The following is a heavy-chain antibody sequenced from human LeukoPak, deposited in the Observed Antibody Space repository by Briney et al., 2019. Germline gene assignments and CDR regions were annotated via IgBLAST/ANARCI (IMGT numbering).Heavy chain of an antibody. V-gene: IGHV3-48*04. D-gene: IGHD3-10*02. CDR3: AELGITMIGGV. Sequence: QAGGSLRLSCAASGFTFSSYSMNWVRQAPGKGLEWVSYISSSSGTIYYADSVKGLFTISRDNAKNSLYLQMNSLRAEDTAVYYCAELGITMIGGVWGKGTTVTISS. CDR1: GFTFSSYS. CDR2: ISSSSGTI. J-gene: IGHJ6*04.